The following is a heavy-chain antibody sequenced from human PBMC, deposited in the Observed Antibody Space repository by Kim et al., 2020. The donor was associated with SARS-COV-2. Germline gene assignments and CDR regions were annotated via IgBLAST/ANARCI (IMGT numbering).Heavy chain of an antibody. J-gene: IGHJ6*02. D-gene: IGHD6-13*01. CDR2: ISYDGGNK. CDR3: AKDASSSWTRKAYYYYGTDV. V-gene: IGHV3-30*18. Sequence: GGSLRLSCAASGFTFSSYGMHWVRQAPGKGLEWVAVISYDGGNKYYADSVKGRFTISRDNSKNTLYLQMNSLRAEDTAVYYCAKDASSSWTRKAYYYYGTDVWGQGTTVTVSS. CDR1: GFTFSSYG.